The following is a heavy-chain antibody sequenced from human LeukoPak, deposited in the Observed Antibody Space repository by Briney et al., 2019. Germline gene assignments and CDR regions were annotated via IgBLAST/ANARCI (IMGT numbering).Heavy chain of an antibody. CDR1: GGSIFSSIYN. Sequence: SETLSLTCTISGGSIFSSIYNWGWIRQSPGKGLEWIGSIYYTGITNYNPSLKSRVTISVDTSKNQFSLRLSSVTAADTSVYFCARVSDYYASSGDNWFDPWGQGTLVTVSS. CDR3: ARVSDYYASSGDNWFDP. V-gene: IGHV4-39*01. J-gene: IGHJ5*02. CDR2: IYYTGIT. D-gene: IGHD3-22*01.